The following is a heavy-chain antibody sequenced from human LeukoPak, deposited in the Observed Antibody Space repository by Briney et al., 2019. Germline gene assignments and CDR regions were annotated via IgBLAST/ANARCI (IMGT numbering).Heavy chain of an antibody. CDR1: GGSISSGDHY. V-gene: IGHV4-30-4*01. CDR2: IYYGGST. J-gene: IGHJ1*01. Sequence: PSETLSLTCSVSGGSISSGDHYWSWIRQSPGKGLEWIGYIYYGGSTYYNPSLNSRVSISVDTSKNQFSLKLSSVTAADTAVYYCARGGGQQLLIEYFQYWGQGTLVTVSS. CDR3: ARGGGQQLLIEYFQY. D-gene: IGHD6-13*01.